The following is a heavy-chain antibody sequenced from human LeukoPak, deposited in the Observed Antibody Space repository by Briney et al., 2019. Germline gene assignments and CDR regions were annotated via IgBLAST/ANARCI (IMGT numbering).Heavy chain of an antibody. J-gene: IGHJ5*02. CDR2: FSLGGSGTT. CDR1: GASTINYS. D-gene: IGHD6-19*01. Sequence: SETLSLTCIVSGASTINYSWNWLRQSPGKGLEWIGYFSLGGSGTTSYTSSLKSRVTISRDTSKNQLSLKLTSVTAADTAVYYCARWDDSAWAFGTWGPGTLVTVSS. CDR3: ARWDDSAWAFGT. V-gene: IGHV4-59*08.